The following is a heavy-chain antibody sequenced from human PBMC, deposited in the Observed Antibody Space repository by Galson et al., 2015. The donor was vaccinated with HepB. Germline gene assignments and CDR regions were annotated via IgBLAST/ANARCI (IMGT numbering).Heavy chain of an antibody. D-gene: IGHD2-15*01. V-gene: IGHV3-30-3*01. J-gene: IGHJ3*02. CDR1: GFTFSSYA. Sequence: SLRLSCAASGFTFSSYAMHWVRQAPGKGLEWVAVISYDGSNKYYADSVKGRFTISRDNSKNTLYLQMNSLRAEDTAVYYCTRPPHYIVVVAATHLGAFDIWGQGTMVTVSS. CDR2: ISYDGSNK. CDR3: TRPPHYIVVVAATHLGAFDI.